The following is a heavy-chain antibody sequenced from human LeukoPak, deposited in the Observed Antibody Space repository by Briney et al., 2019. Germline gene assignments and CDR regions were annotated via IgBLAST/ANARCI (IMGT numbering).Heavy chain of an antibody. D-gene: IGHD3-9*01. V-gene: IGHV3-30*03. Sequence: IADDGRAKFYADSVKGRFTISRDNSKNTLFLQMNSLRAEDTAVYYCAGDDILTGYRAYWGQGTLVTVSS. J-gene: IGHJ4*02. CDR3: AGDDILTGYRAY. CDR2: IADDGRAK.